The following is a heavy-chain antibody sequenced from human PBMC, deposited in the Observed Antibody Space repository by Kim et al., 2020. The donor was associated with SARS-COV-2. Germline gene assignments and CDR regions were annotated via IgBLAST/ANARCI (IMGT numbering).Heavy chain of an antibody. CDR3: ARPHRGAGNWYADFDS. CDR1: GFTFSNYA. CDR2: ISDDGRNR. J-gene: IGHJ4*02. D-gene: IGHD1-20*01. V-gene: IGHV3-23*01. Sequence: GGPLRLSCAASGFTFSNYAMIWVRQAPGQGLEWVSGISDDGRNRYYANSVKGRFTSSRDNSKNTFYLQMNSLRDEDTAIYYCARPHRGAGNWYADFDSWGQGTLVTVSS.